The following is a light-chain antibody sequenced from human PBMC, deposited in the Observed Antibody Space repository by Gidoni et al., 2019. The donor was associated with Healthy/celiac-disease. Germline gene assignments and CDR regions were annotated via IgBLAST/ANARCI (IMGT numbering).Light chain of an antibody. CDR3: QQYYSTPRS. Sequence: IVLTQSPDSLAMSLGDQANTSCKSSHSVLYSSNNKNYLAWYQQKPGQPHKLLIYWASPRECGVPDRGGGSGSGKDFTLTSSSLQAEDVAVYYCQQYYSTPRSFGQXTKLEIK. CDR1: HSVLYSSNNKNY. V-gene: IGKV4-1*01. J-gene: IGKJ2*04. CDR2: WAS.